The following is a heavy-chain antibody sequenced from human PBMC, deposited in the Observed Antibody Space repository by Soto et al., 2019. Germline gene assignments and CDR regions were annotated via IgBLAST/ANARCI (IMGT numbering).Heavy chain of an antibody. Sequence: QVPLVQSGAEVKKPGASVKVSCKASGYTFTSYAMHWVRQAPGQRLEWMGWINDGNGNTKYSPKFQGRVAITRDTAASTADMELSSLRSGGTALYYGQRVRDFSLVYYYMDVWGKGTTVTVSS. CDR1: GYTFTSYA. V-gene: IGHV1-3*01. CDR3: QRVRDFSLVYYYMDV. D-gene: IGHD3-3*01. J-gene: IGHJ6*03. CDR2: INDGNGNT.